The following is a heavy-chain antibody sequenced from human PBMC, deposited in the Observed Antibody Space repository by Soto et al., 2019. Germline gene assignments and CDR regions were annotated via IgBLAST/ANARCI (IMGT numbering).Heavy chain of an antibody. D-gene: IGHD3-10*01. J-gene: IGHJ5*02. CDR1: GGTFSSYA. CDR3: ARTQAGPHYYGSGSYYTRYWFDP. CDR2: IIPIFGTA. V-gene: IGHV1-69*06. Sequence: ASVKVSCKASGGTFSSYAISWVRQAPGQGLEWMGGIIPIFGTANYAQKFQGRVTITADKSTSTAYMELSSLRSEDTAVYYCARTQAGPHYYGSGSYYTRYWFDPWGQGTLVTVSS.